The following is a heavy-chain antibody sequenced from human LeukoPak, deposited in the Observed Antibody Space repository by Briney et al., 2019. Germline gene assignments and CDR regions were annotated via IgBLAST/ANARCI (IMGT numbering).Heavy chain of an antibody. CDR1: GYTFTSYD. V-gene: IGHV1-8*01. Sequence: GASVKDSCKASGYTFTSYDINWVRQATGQGLEWMGWMNPNSGNTGYAQKFQGRVTMTRNTSISTAYMELSSLRSEDTAVYYCARARYFDWLGTDYWGQGTLVTVSS. J-gene: IGHJ4*02. CDR3: ARARYFDWLGTDY. D-gene: IGHD3-9*01. CDR2: MNPNSGNT.